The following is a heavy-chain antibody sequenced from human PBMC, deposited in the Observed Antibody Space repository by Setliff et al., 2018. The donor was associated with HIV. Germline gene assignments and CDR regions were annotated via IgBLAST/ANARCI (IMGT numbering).Heavy chain of an antibody. J-gene: IGHJ6*03. CDR1: GFTFSNAW. D-gene: IGHD1-26*01. CDR3: TTPEGATSYYYYYYMDV. V-gene: IGHV3-15*01. CDR2: IKSKTDGGTT. Sequence: GGSLRLSCAASGFTFSNAWMSWVRQAPGKGLEWVGRIKSKTDGGTTDYAAPVKGRFTISRDDSKNTLYLQMNSLKTEDTAVYYCTTPEGATSYYYYYYMDVWGKGTTVTVSS.